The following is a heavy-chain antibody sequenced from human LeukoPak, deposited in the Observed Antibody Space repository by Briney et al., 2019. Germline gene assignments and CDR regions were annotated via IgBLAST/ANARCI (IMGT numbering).Heavy chain of an antibody. CDR2: IKTDGSHT. Sequence: LPGGSLRLSCVASGFTFSSYWMHWVRQVPGKGPVWVSRIKTDGSHTNYADSVKGRFTISRDNAKNTLYLQMNSLKTEDTAVYYCTSTVGVDYWGQRTLVTVSS. J-gene: IGHJ4*02. D-gene: IGHD4-17*01. CDR3: TSTVGVDY. CDR1: GFTFSSYW. V-gene: IGHV3-74*01.